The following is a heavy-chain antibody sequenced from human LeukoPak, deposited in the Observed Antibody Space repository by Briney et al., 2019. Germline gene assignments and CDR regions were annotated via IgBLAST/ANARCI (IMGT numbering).Heavy chain of an antibody. J-gene: IGHJ4*02. D-gene: IGHD6-19*01. CDR2: ISSSGSTI. Sequence: GGSLRLSCAASGFTFSSYEMNWVRQAPGKGLEWVSYISSSGSTIYYADSVKGRFTISRDNAKNSLYMQMNSLRAEDTAVYYCARSTQWLGNYFDYWGQGTLVTVSS. CDR1: GFTFSSYE. V-gene: IGHV3-48*03. CDR3: ARSTQWLGNYFDY.